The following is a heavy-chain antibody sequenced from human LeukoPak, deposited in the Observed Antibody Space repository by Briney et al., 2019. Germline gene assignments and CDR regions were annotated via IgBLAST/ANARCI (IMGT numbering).Heavy chain of an antibody. Sequence: PSETLSLTCTVSGGSISSYYWSWIRQPPGKGLEWIGYIYYSGSTNYNPSLKSRVTISVDTSKNQFSLKLSSVTAADTAVYYCARGAMVRGVIMTNWFDPWGQGTLVTVSS. V-gene: IGHV4-59*01. CDR2: IYYSGST. J-gene: IGHJ5*02. D-gene: IGHD3-10*01. CDR3: ARGAMVRGVIMTNWFDP. CDR1: GGSISSYY.